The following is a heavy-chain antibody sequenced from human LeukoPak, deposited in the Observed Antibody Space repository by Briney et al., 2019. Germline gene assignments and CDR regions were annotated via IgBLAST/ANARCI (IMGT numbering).Heavy chain of an antibody. D-gene: IGHD1-1*01. Sequence: PSETLSLTCAVSGYSISSGYYWGWIRQPPGKGLEWIGSIYHSGSTYYNPSLKSRVTISVDTPKNQFSLKLSSVTAADTAVYYCARQTGFLDYWGQGTLVTVSS. CDR2: IYHSGST. J-gene: IGHJ4*02. CDR1: GYSISSGYY. V-gene: IGHV4-38-2*01. CDR3: ARQTGFLDY.